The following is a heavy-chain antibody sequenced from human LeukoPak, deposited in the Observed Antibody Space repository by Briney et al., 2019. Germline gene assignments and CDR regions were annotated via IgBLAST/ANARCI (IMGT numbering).Heavy chain of an antibody. CDR3: ARADTAMAMRLDY. Sequence: GGSLRLSCVVSGFTFSGYEMNWVRQAPGKGLEWVSYITSSGGTIYYADSVKGRFTISRDNSKNSLYLQMNGLRAEDTAVYYCARADTAMAMRLDYWGQGTLVTVSS. CDR1: GFTFSGYE. J-gene: IGHJ4*02. D-gene: IGHD5-18*01. V-gene: IGHV3-48*03. CDR2: ITSSGGTI.